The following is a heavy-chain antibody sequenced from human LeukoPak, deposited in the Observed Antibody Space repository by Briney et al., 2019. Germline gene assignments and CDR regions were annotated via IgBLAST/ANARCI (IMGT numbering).Heavy chain of an antibody. Sequence: GESLKISCKGSGYTFTNYWIGWVRQMPGKGLEWMGIIYPGDSDTRYSPFFQGQVTISADKSISTAYLQWSSLKASDTAMYYCARPLGADYDFLTGPYYFDYWGQGTLVTVSS. CDR3: ARPLGADYDFLTGPYYFDY. V-gene: IGHV5-51*01. J-gene: IGHJ4*02. D-gene: IGHD3-9*01. CDR2: IYPGDSDT. CDR1: GYTFTNYW.